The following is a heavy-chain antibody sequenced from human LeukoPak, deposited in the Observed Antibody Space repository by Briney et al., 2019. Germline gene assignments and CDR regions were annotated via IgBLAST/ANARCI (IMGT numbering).Heavy chain of an antibody. CDR2: IYYSGST. J-gene: IGHJ6*02. D-gene: IGHD2-15*01. Sequence: SGTLSLTCTVSGGSISSYYWSWIRQPPGKGLEWIGYIYYSGSTNYNPSLKSRVTISVDTSKNQFSLKLSSVTAADTAVYYCARVTSGPLYYYYYGMDVWGQGTTVTVSS. CDR3: ARVTSGPLYYYYYGMDV. CDR1: GGSISSYY. V-gene: IGHV4-59*01.